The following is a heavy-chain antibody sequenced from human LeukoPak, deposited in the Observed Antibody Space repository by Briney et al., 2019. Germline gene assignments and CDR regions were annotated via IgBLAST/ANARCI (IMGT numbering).Heavy chain of an antibody. CDR2: IIPILGIA. CDR3: ARVIAVAGYYYYYGMDV. V-gene: IGHV1-69*04. J-gene: IGHJ6*02. D-gene: IGHD6-19*01. Sequence: GASVKVSCKASGYTFTSYAINWVRQAPGQGLEWMGRIIPILGIANYAQKFQGRVTITADKSTSTAYMELSSLRSEDTAVYYCARVIAVAGYYYYYGMDVWGQGTTVTVSS. CDR1: GYTFTSYA.